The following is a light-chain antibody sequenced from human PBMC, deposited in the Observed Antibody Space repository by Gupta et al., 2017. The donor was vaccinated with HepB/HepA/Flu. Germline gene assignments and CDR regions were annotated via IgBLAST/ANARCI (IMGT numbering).Light chain of an antibody. CDR2: VNN. J-gene: IGLJ1*01. V-gene: IGLV1-40*01. CDR1: SSNIGAGYD. CDR3: QSYDSSLSLYV. Sequence: QSVLTQPHSVSGAPGQRVTIPCTGSSSNIGAGYDVHWYQQLPGTDPKLRIYVNNNRPSGVPDRFSGSKSGTSASLALTGLQAEDEADYYCQSYDSSLSLYVFGTATKVTVL.